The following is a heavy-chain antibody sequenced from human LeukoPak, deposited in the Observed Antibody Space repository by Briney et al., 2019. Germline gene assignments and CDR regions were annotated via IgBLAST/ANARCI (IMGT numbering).Heavy chain of an antibody. J-gene: IGHJ4*02. Sequence: PSETLSLTCAVYGVSFSGYYWSWLRQPTGKGLEWIGEINHSGSTNYNPSLKSRVTISVDTSKNQFSLKLSSVTAADTAVYYCARGGGRRWFGELLLLDYWGQGTLVTVSS. CDR1: GVSFSGYY. V-gene: IGHV4-34*01. CDR2: INHSGST. D-gene: IGHD3-10*01. CDR3: ARGGGRRWFGELLLLDY.